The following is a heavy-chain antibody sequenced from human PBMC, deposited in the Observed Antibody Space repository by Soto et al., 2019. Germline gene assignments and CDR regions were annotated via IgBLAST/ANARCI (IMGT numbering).Heavy chain of an antibody. V-gene: IGHV3-30*18. CDR2: ISNDGSNK. D-gene: IGHD4-17*01. CDR3: AKDKGTYGGNSVYYYYGMDV. CDR1: GFTFSNFG. Sequence: PGGSLRLSCAASGFTFSNFGMHWVRQAPGKGLEWVAVISNDGSNKYYADSVKGRFTISRDNSKNTLYLQINSLRAEDTAVYYCAKDKGTYGGNSVYYYYGMDVWGQGTTVTVSS. J-gene: IGHJ6*02.